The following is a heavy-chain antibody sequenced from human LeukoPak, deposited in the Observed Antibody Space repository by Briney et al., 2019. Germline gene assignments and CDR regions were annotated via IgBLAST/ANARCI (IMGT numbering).Heavy chain of an antibody. J-gene: IGHJ4*02. V-gene: IGHV1-8*03. D-gene: IGHD6-19*01. CDR2: MNHNSGSA. Sequence: GASVKVSCMACGYTLTNYDINWVRQATGRGLDWMGWMNHNSGSAGYAQKFQGRVTITRDTSIRKAYMELSSQRSEDTAVYYCARVAGSIDYWGQGTLVTVSS. CDR3: ARVAGSIDY. CDR1: GYTLTNYD.